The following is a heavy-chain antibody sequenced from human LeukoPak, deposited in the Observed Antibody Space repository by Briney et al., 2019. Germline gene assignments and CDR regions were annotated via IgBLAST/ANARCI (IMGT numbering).Heavy chain of an antibody. CDR1: GFIFGDSW. CDR3: ARSGMAVAATPWD. Sequence: GGSLRLSCAASGFIFGDSWMTWVRQAPGRGLGWVAHINQDGSEKHSVDSVRGRLTISRDNVKNSLFLQLYSLRVEDTAVYYCARSGMAVAATPWDWGQGTLVTVSS. CDR2: INQDGSEK. J-gene: IGHJ1*01. D-gene: IGHD6-19*01. V-gene: IGHV3-7*05.